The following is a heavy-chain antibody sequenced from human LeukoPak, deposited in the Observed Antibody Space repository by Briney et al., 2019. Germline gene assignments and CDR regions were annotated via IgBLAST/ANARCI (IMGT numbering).Heavy chain of an antibody. CDR1: GYTFTGYY. D-gene: IGHD2-15*01. Sequence: ASVKVSCKASGYTFTGYYMHWVRQAPGQGREWMGWINPNSGGTNYAQKFQGRVTMTRDTSISTAYMELSRLRSDDTAVYYCAASPYYYYYYMDVWGKGTTVTISS. V-gene: IGHV1-2*02. CDR3: AASPYYYYYYMDV. J-gene: IGHJ6*03. CDR2: INPNSGGT.